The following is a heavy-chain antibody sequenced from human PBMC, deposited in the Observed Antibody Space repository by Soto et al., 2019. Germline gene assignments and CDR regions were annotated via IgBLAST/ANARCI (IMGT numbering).Heavy chain of an antibody. D-gene: IGHD6-19*01. Sequence: PSETLSLTCTVSGGSISSYYWSWIRQPPGKGLEWIGYIYYSGSTNYNPSLKSRVTISVDTSKNQFSLKLSSVTAADTAVYYCARGSEDRGWYLIMAVWGQGTTVTVSS. V-gene: IGHV4-59*01. CDR3: ARGSEDRGWYLIMAV. CDR1: GGSISSYY. CDR2: IYYSGST. J-gene: IGHJ6*02.